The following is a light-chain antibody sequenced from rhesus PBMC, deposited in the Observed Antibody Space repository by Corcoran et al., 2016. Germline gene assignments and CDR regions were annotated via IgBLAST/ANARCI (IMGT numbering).Light chain of an antibody. V-gene: IGKV3S9*01. CDR3: QQYNNWNT. CDR1: QNVNSN. CDR2: GAS. J-gene: IGKJ1*01. Sequence: EIVMTQSPATLSFSPGERVTLSCRASQNVNSNVAWYQQQPEQAPRLLIHGASSRATGIPDRFSGSGSGTDLTLIISSLEPEDVGIYYCQQYNNWNTFGQGTKVEI.